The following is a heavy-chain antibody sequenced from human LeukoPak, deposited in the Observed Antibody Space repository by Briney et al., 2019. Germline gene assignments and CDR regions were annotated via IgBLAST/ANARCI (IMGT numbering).Heavy chain of an antibody. D-gene: IGHD5-12*01. V-gene: IGHV3-53*01. CDR3: ARVVSGYRHFDY. J-gene: IGHJ4*02. CDR1: GFTVSSDY. CDR2: IYSGGST. Sequence: GGSLRLSCAASGFTVSSDYMSWLRQAPGKGLEWVSVIYSGGSTYYADSVKGRFTISRDTSTNTLYLQMNSLRVEDTAFYYCARVVSGYRHFDYWGQGTLVTVSS.